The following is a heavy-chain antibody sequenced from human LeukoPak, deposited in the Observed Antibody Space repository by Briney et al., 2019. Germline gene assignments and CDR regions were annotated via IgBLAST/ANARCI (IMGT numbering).Heavy chain of an antibody. D-gene: IGHD5-24*01. V-gene: IGHV4-30-4*02. CDR1: GGSISSGDYY. CDR2: IYYSGST. CDR3: AKVNGYHLLDY. Sequence: SETLSLTCTVSGGSISSGDYYWSWIRQPPGKGLEWIGYIYYSGSTYYNPSLKSRVTISVDTSKNQFSLKLSSVTAADTAVYYCAKVNGYHLLDYWGQGTLVTVSS. J-gene: IGHJ4*02.